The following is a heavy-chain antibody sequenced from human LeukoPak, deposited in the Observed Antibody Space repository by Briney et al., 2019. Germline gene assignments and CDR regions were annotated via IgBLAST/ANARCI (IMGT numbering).Heavy chain of an antibody. Sequence: SLRLSCAASGFTFDDYAMHWVRQAPGKGLEWVSGINWNTNSIKYADSVKGRFTISRDNAKNTLYLQMNSLRAEDTAVYYCAREYYYDSSGSDAFDIWGQGTMVTVSS. CDR1: GFTFDDYA. D-gene: IGHD3-22*01. V-gene: IGHV3-9*01. CDR3: AREYYYDSSGSDAFDI. CDR2: INWNTNSI. J-gene: IGHJ3*02.